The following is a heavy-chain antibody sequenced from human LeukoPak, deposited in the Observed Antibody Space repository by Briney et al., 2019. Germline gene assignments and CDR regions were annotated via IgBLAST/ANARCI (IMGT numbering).Heavy chain of an antibody. CDR1: GGSFSGYY. CDR3: ARVRGGYYYDSSGYGRVFDY. V-gene: IGHV4-34*01. D-gene: IGHD3-22*01. Sequence: SETLSLTCAVYGGSFSGYYWSWIRQPPGKGLEWIGEINHSGSTNYNPSLKSRVTISVDTSKNQFSLKLGSVTAADTAVYYCARVRGGYYYDSSGYGRVFDYWGQGTLVTVSS. J-gene: IGHJ4*02. CDR2: INHSGST.